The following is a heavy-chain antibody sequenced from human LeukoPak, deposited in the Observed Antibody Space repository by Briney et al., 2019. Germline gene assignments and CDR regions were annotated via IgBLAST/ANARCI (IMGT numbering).Heavy chain of an antibody. J-gene: IGHJ5*02. Sequence: PGGSLRLSCAASGFTFSSYWMSWVRQAPGKGLEWVANIKQDGSEKYYVDSVEGRFTISRDNAKNSLYLQMNSLRAEDTAVYYCARDIAAAGYNWFDPWGQGTLVTVSS. CDR2: IKQDGSEK. V-gene: IGHV3-7*01. CDR1: GFTFSSYW. CDR3: ARDIAAAGYNWFDP. D-gene: IGHD6-13*01.